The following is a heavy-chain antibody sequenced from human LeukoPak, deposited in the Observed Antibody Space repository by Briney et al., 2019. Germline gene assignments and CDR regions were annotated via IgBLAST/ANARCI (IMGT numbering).Heavy chain of an antibody. Sequence: ASVKVSCKASGYTFTTYGIAWVRQAPGQGLEWMGWISAYNRNTNYAQKVQGRVTMTTGTSTSTAYMELRSLRSDDTAVYYCATAGAIDYSPLDSWGQGTLVTVS. CDR3: ATAGAIDYSPLDS. CDR1: GYTFTTYG. J-gene: IGHJ5*01. V-gene: IGHV1-18*01. CDR2: ISAYNRNT. D-gene: IGHD4/OR15-4a*01.